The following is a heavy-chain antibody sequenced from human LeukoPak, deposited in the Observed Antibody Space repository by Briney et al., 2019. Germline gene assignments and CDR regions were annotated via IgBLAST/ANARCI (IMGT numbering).Heavy chain of an antibody. V-gene: IGHV3-13*03. CDR1: GFTFSSYD. Sequence: PGGSLRLSCAACGFTFSSYDMHWVRQATGKGLEWVSAIGTAGDTYYPGSVKGQFTISRENAKNSLYLQMNSLKSEDTAVYYCTADLPPPRGYDYPFDYWGQGSLVTVSS. CDR2: IGTAGDT. CDR3: TADLPPPRGYDYPFDY. D-gene: IGHD5-12*01. J-gene: IGHJ4*02.